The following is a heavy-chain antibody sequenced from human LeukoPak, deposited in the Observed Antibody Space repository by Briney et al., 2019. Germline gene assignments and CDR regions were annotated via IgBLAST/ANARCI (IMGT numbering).Heavy chain of an antibody. D-gene: IGHD3-22*01. J-gene: IGHJ4*02. CDR1: GYTFTSYD. V-gene: IGHV1-8*01. CDR3: AAYYYDSSGFDY. CDR2: MNPDSGNT. Sequence: GASVKVSCKASGYTFTSYDINWVRQATGQGLEWMGWMNPDSGNTGYAQKFQGRVTMTRNTSISTAYMELSSLRSEDTAVYYCAAYYYDSSGFDYWGQGTLVTVSS.